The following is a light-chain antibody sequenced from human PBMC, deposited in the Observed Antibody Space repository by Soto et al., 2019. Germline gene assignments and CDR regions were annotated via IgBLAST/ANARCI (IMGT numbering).Light chain of an antibody. J-gene: IGKJ1*01. CDR3: QHSYTTPRT. CDR2: AAS. V-gene: IGKV1-39*01. CDR1: QSISRY. Sequence: DIQMTQSPSSLSASVGDRVTITCRASQSISRYLNWYQQKPWKAPKLLIYAASSLQSGVPSRFSGSGSGTDFTLTISSLQPEECANYDCQHSYTTPRTVGQGTKVEIK.